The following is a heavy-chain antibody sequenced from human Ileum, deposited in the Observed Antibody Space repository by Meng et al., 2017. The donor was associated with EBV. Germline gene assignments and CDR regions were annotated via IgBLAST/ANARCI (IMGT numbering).Heavy chain of an antibody. D-gene: IGHD6-13*01. CDR3: ARDYSSSWYSGGFFKY. V-gene: IGHV4-39*07. Sequence: LLLQESGPGLVKPSETLSLTCTSSGASISSTPYYWGWIRQPPGKGLEWIGNIFNSGSTSYSPSLKSRVTISVDTSKNQFSLKLSSVTAADTAVYYCARDYSSSWYSGGFFKYWGQGILVTVSS. CDR2: IFNSGST. J-gene: IGHJ1*01. CDR1: GASISSTPYY.